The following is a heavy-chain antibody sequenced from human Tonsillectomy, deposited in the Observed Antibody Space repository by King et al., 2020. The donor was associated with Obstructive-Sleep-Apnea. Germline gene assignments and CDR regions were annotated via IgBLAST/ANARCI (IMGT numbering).Heavy chain of an antibody. CDR2: FYYSGST. CDR3: ARLISSSAQTLDY. D-gene: IGHD6-6*01. J-gene: IGHJ4*02. V-gene: IGHV4-39*07. Sequence: LQLQESGPGLVKPSETLSLTCSVSGGSITTNTYYWGWIRQPPRQGLEWIGSFYYSGSTYYNPSLKSRVTMSIDTSNNQFSLRLSSVPAADTAVYYCARLISSSAQTLDYWGQGTLVTVSS. CDR1: GGSITTNTYY.